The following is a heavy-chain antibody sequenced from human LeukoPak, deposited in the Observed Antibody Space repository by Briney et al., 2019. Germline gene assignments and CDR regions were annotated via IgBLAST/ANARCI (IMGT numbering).Heavy chain of an antibody. CDR3: AAPGRWELSN. V-gene: IGHV1-69*05. D-gene: IGHD3-16*02. CDR2: IIPIFGTA. CDR1: GGTFSSYA. J-gene: IGHJ4*02. Sequence: GASVKVSCKASGGTFSSYAISWVRQAPGQGLEWMGGIIPIFGTANYAQKFQGRVTITTDESTSTAYMELSSLRYEDTAVYYCAAPGRWELSNWGQGTLVTVSS.